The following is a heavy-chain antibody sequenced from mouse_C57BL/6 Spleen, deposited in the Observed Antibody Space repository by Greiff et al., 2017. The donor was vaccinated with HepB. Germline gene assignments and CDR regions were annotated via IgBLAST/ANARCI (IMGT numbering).Heavy chain of an antibody. CDR2: IHPNSGST. Sequence: VQLQQPGAELVKPGASVKLSCKASGYTFTSYWMHWVKQRPGQGLEWIGMIHPNSGSTNYNEKFKSKATLTVDKSSSTAYMQLSSLTSEDSAVYYCARTGDGGFAYWGQGTLVTVSA. CDR3: ARTGDGGFAY. D-gene: IGHD2-3*01. V-gene: IGHV1-64*01. J-gene: IGHJ3*01. CDR1: GYTFTSYW.